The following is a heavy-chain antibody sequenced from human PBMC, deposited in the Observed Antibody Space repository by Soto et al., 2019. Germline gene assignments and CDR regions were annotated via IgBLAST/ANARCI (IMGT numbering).Heavy chain of an antibody. D-gene: IGHD2-15*01. CDR3: ARETHCSGGSCYVGETYHFDY. CDR1: GGSISSSSYY. V-gene: IGHV4-39*02. Sequence: SETLSLTCTVSGGSISSSSYYWGWIRQPPGKGLEWIGSIYYSGSTYYNPSLKSRVTISVDTSKNQFSLKLSSVTAADTAVYYCARETHCSGGSCYVGETYHFDYWGQGTLVTVSS. CDR2: IYYSGST. J-gene: IGHJ4*02.